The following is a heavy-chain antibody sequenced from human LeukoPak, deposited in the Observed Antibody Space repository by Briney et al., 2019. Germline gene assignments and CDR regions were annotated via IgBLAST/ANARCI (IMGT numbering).Heavy chain of an antibody. V-gene: IGHV3-7*03. Sequence: GGSLRLSCAATGFTFTNYWMAWVRQAPGKGLEWVANIKRDGSEIHYVDSVKGRFTISKDSAKNSLYLQMNSLRAEDTAVYYCARPFRTNVDMSFDYWGQGALVTVST. CDR2: IKRDGSEI. J-gene: IGHJ4*02. CDR3: ARPFRTNVDMSFDY. D-gene: IGHD2-21*01. CDR1: GFTFTNYW.